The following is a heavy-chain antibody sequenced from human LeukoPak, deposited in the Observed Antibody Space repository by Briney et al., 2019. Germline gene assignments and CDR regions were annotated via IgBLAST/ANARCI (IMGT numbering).Heavy chain of an antibody. J-gene: IGHJ3*02. CDR3: ARHFDRDGYKSNAFDI. V-gene: IGHV4-39*01. CDR1: GGSFSSSSYY. D-gene: IGHD5-24*01. Sequence: SETLSLTCTVSGGSFSSSSYYWGWIRQPPGKGLEWIGSMYYSGSTYYNASLRSRVTISVDTSKNQFPLKLSSVTAADTAVYYCARHFDRDGYKSNAFDIWGQGTMVTVSS. CDR2: MYYSGST.